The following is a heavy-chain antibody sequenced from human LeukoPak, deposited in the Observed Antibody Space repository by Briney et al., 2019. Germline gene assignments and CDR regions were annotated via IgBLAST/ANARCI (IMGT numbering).Heavy chain of an antibody. CDR1: GFSFTNSW. Sequence: GGSLRLSCAASGFSFTNSWMAWVRQAPGKGLEWVANTKQDGSTKHYADSLKGRFTISRDNPKNSLYLQMNNLRADDTAVYYCTRDTDGSLDYWGQGILVTVAS. J-gene: IGHJ4*02. D-gene: IGHD1-26*01. CDR3: TRDTDGSLDY. CDR2: TKQDGSTK. V-gene: IGHV3-7*01.